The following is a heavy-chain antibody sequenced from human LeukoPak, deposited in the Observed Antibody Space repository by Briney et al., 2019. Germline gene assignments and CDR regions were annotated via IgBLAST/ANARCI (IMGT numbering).Heavy chain of an antibody. CDR1: AYSISSAYY. CDR3: ARVCMIVVPSSPEI. D-gene: IGHD3-22*01. Sequence: KPSQTLSLTCALSAYSISSAYYWGWIRQPPGKGLEWIGSINHSGSTYYNPSLKSRVTISVDTSKNQLSLKLSSVTAADTAVYYCARVCMIVVPSSPEIWGQGTMVTVSS. J-gene: IGHJ3*02. V-gene: IGHV4-38-2*01. CDR2: INHSGST.